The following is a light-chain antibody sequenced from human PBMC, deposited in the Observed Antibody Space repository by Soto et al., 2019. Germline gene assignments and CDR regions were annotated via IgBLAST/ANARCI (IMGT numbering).Light chain of an antibody. CDR2: GSS. V-gene: IGKV3-20*01. Sequence: EVVLTQSPGTLSLSPGERATLSCRASQSVSNNYLAWYHQKPGQGPRLLIFGSSDRATGIPDRFSGSGSGTDVTLTISRLEPEDFAVYYCQQYGNPPPYTFGQGTKLEIK. CDR3: QQYGNPPPYT. CDR1: QSVSNNY. J-gene: IGKJ2*01.